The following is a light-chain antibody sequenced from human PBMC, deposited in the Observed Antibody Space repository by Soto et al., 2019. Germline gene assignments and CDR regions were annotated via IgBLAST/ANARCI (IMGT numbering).Light chain of an antibody. J-gene: IGLJ2*01. V-gene: IGLV1-40*01. CDR3: QSYDSGLSGVV. CDR2: GYN. Sequence: QSALTQPPSVSGAPGQRVTISCTGSSSNIGAGYDVHWYQQLPGTAPKLLINGYNNRPSGVPDRFSGSKSDTSASLAITGLHAEDEADYYCQSYDSGLSGVVFGGGTKVTVL. CDR1: SSNIGAGYD.